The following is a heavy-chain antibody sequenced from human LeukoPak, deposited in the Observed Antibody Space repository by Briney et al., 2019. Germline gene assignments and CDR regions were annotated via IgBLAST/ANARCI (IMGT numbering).Heavy chain of an antibody. J-gene: IGHJ4*02. Sequence: PSETLSLTCTVSGGSISSSSYHWGWIRQPPGKGLEWIGSIYYSGSTYYNPSLKSRVTISVDTSKNQFSLKLSSVTAADTAVYYCARHHFDYGEDYWGQGTLVTVSS. CDR1: GGSISSSSYH. CDR3: ARHHFDYGEDY. D-gene: IGHD4-17*01. CDR2: IYYSGST. V-gene: IGHV4-39*01.